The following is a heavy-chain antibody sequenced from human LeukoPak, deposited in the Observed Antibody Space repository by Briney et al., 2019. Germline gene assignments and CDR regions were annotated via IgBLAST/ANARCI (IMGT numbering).Heavy chain of an antibody. D-gene: IGHD3-22*01. CDR2: INHSGST. CDR1: GGSFSGYY. V-gene: IGHV4-34*01. Sequence: PSETLSLTCAVYGGSFSGYYWSWIRQPPGKGLEWIGEINHSGSTNYNPSLKSRVTMSVDTSKNQFSLKLSSVTAADMAVYYCATTSYYYDSPDYWGQGTLVTVSS. CDR3: ATTSYYYDSPDY. J-gene: IGHJ4*02.